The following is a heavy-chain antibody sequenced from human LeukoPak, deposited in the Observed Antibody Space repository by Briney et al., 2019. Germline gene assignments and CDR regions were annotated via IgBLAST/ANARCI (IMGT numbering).Heavy chain of an antibody. V-gene: IGHV1-2*02. D-gene: IGHD6-6*01. Sequence: ASVKVSCKASGYTLTGYYIHWVRQAPGQGLEWLGWINPNSGGTNYAQKFQGRVTVTRDASISTAYMELSRLRSGDTAVYYCARGNPYSSSSAWFDPWGQGTLVTVSS. CDR1: GYTLTGYY. CDR2: INPNSGGT. CDR3: ARGNPYSSSSAWFDP. J-gene: IGHJ5*02.